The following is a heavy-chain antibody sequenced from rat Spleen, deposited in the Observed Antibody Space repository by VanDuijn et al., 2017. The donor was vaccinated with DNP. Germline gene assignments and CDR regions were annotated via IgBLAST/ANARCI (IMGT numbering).Heavy chain of an antibody. CDR3: ARHEGPIYYYSGDYFDY. CDR2: ISYDGSST. V-gene: IGHV5-29*01. CDR1: GFTFSNYG. J-gene: IGHJ2*01. D-gene: IGHD1-1*01. Sequence: EVQLVESGGGLVQPGRSLKLSCAASGFTFSNYGMAWVRQAPTKGLEWVATISYDGSSTYYRDSVKGRFTISRDNAKSTLYLQMDSLRSEDTATYYCARHEGPIYYYSGDYFDYWGQGVMVTVSS.